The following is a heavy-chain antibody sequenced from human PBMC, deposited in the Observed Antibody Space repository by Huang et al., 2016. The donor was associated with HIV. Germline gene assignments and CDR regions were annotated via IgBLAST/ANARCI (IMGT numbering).Heavy chain of an antibody. CDR3: ARMFKYDSGGYWGNDAFDI. V-gene: IGHV4-34*02. CDR2: ISGSVST. J-gene: IGHJ3*02. D-gene: IGHD3-22*01. Sequence: QVQLQQWGAELLKPSETLSLTCAVSGGSFSGHYWTWFRQPPGRGLEWIGEISGSVSTPSNPSLKSRVTISGDTSQSQFSLKLNSVTAADTAIYYCARMFKYDSGGYWGNDAFDIWGQGTMVTVSS. CDR1: GGSFSGHY.